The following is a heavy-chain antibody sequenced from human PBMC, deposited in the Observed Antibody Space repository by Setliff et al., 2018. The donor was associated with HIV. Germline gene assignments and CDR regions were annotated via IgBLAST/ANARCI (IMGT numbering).Heavy chain of an antibody. D-gene: IGHD6-6*01. CDR2: VSYTGST. CDR3: ARVALAGIAARPFYFDY. V-gene: IGHV4-31*02. Sequence: SETLSLTCTVSGDSVGSGRYSWTWIRQHPGKGLEWIGSVSYTGSTSYTPSLRSRVTTSSDTSKNQFSLSLASVTAADTAVYYCARVALAGIAARPFYFDYWGQGALVTVS. J-gene: IGHJ4*02. CDR1: GDSVGSGRYS.